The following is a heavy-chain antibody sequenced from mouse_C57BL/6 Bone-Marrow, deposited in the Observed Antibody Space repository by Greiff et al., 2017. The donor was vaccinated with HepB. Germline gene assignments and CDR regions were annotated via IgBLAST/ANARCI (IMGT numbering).Heavy chain of an antibody. CDR1: GFTFSDYY. J-gene: IGHJ2*01. CDR2: INYDGSST. D-gene: IGHD1-1*01. Sequence: EVQLVESEGGLVQPGSSMKLSCTASGFTFSDYYMAWVRQVPEKGLEWVANINYDGSSTYYLDSLKSRFIISRDNAKNILYLQMSSLKSEETATYYCAREDTTVVLDYWGQGTTLTVSS. V-gene: IGHV5-16*01. CDR3: AREDTTVVLDY.